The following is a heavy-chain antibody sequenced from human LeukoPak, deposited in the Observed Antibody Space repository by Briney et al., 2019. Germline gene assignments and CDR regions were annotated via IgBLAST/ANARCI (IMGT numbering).Heavy chain of an antibody. CDR3: AIGALRYYFDY. J-gene: IGHJ4*02. CDR1: GFTVSTNY. CDR2: IYYSGST. D-gene: IGHD3-9*01. Sequence: GSLRLSCAASGFTVSTNYMSWVRQAPGKGLEWIGYIYYSGSTNYNPSLKSRVTISVDTSKNQFSLKLSSVTAADTAVYYCAIGALRYYFDYWGQGTLVTVSS. V-gene: IGHV4-59*08.